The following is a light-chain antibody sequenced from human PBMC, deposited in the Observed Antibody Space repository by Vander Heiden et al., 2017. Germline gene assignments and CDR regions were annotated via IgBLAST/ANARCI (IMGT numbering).Light chain of an antibody. CDR2: SND. Sequence: QPVMTQPPSASGTPGQTVTISCSGSSSNLGSNTVKWYQQFPGTAPKLLVYSNDQRPSGVPDRFSGSKSGTSASLAIRGLQSEDEATYYCAGWDDSLSGWVFGGGTKLTVL. CDR1: SSNLGSNT. V-gene: IGLV1-44*01. CDR3: AGWDDSLSGWV. J-gene: IGLJ3*02.